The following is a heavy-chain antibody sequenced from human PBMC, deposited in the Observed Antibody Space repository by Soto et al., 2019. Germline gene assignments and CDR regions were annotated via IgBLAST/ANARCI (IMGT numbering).Heavy chain of an antibody. CDR1: GGSISSGGYS. D-gene: IGHD2-15*01. Sequence: SETLSLTCAVSGGSISSGGYSWSWIRQPPGKGLEWIGYIYHSGSTYYNPSLKSRVTISVDRSKNQFSLKLSSVTAADTAVYYCSSSLLGHHYFDYWAQGTLVTVSS. CDR3: SSSLLGHHYFDY. J-gene: IGHJ4*02. V-gene: IGHV4-30-2*01. CDR2: IYHSGST.